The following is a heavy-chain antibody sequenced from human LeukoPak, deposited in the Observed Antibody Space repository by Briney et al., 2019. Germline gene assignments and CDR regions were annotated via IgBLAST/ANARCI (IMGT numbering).Heavy chain of an antibody. CDR2: ISSSSSYI. J-gene: IGHJ4*02. CDR1: GLTFSNYD. Sequence: GGCLRLSCAASGLTFSNYDMHWVRQAPGKGLEWVSAISSSSSYIYYADSIKGRFTISRDNAENSLYLQMNSLRAVDTAVYFCARGEEKATITALDSWGQGTLVTVSS. D-gene: IGHD5-24*01. V-gene: IGHV3-21*01. CDR3: ARGEEKATITALDS.